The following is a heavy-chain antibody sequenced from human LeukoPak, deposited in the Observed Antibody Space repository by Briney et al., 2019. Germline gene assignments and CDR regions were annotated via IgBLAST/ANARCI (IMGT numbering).Heavy chain of an antibody. CDR2: INPSGGST. V-gene: IGHV1-46*01. CDR1: GYTFTSYY. J-gene: IGHJ5*02. Sequence: ASVKVSCKASGYTFTSYYMHWVRQAPGQGLEWMGIINPSGGSTSYAQRFQGRVTMTRDTSTSTVYMELSSLRSEDTAVYYCARSFLAVAGEFDPWGQGTLVTVSS. CDR3: ARSFLAVAGEFDP. D-gene: IGHD6-19*01.